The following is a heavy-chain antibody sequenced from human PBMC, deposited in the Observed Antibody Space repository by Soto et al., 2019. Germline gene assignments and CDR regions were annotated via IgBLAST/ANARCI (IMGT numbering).Heavy chain of an antibody. CDR1: GFTFSNYA. Sequence: GGSLRLSCAASGFTFSNYAMTWVRQAPGKGLEWVSSVVDNGASKYYADYVKGRFTISRDNSKNKLYLQMNSLRAEDTAVYYCARGSDYVEYYYYMDVWGKGTTVTVSS. V-gene: IGHV3-23*01. D-gene: IGHD4-17*01. J-gene: IGHJ6*03. CDR3: ARGSDYVEYYYYMDV. CDR2: VVDNGASK.